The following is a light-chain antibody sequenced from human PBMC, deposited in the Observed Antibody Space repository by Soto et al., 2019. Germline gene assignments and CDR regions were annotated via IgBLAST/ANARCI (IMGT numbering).Light chain of an antibody. CDR1: QSVSSY. Sequence: EIVLTQSPATLSLSPGERATLSCRASQSVSSYLAWYQQKPGQAPRLLIYDASKRATGIPARFSGSGSGTDFTLTISSLEPEDFAVYYCQQYGSSPRTFGGGTKVDIK. J-gene: IGKJ4*01. CDR2: DAS. V-gene: IGKV3-11*01. CDR3: QQYGSSPRT.